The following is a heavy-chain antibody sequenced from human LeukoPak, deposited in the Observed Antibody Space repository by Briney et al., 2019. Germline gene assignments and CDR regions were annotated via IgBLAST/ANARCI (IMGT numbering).Heavy chain of an antibody. Sequence: QTGGSLRLSCVASGFIFSRYGMTWVRQAPGEGLEWLATITTGGEEGYYAESVKDRYTISRDNSRNTLYLQISSLRAEDTALYYCAKGSSVVRTTCYDYWGQGTLVTVSS. CDR3: AKGSSVVRTTCYDY. J-gene: IGHJ4*02. D-gene: IGHD3-10*01. CDR1: GFIFSRYG. V-gene: IGHV3-23*01. CDR2: ITTGGEEG.